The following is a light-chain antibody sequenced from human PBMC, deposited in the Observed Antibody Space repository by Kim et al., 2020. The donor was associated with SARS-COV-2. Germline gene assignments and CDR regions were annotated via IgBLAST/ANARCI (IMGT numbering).Light chain of an antibody. V-gene: IGLV2-23*01. J-gene: IGLJ1*01. CDR2: DGS. CDR1: SSDVGSYNL. Sequence: QSSLTQPASVSGSPGQSITISCTGTSSDVGSYNLVPWYQQHPGKAPKLMIYDGSKRPSGVSNRFSGSKSGNTASLAISGLQAEDEADYYCCSYAGSRTVDVFGAGTKVTVL. CDR3: CSYAGSRTVDV.